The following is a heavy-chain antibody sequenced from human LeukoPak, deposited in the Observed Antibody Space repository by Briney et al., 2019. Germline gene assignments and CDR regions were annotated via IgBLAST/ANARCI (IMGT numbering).Heavy chain of an antibody. CDR2: INPDSGHA. CDR3: AREVYVVVPAAGRGVYYYGMDV. J-gene: IGHJ6*02. CDR1: GYTSDFMKYG. D-gene: IGHD2-2*01. Sequence: GAAVKVSCKTSGYTSDFMKYGVAWVRQAPGQGLEWMGWINPDSGHANYAQKFQGRVTMTTHTSTTTAYMELRSLRSEDTAVYYCAREVYVVVPAAGRGVYYYGMDVWDQGTTVTVSS. V-gene: IGHV1-18*01.